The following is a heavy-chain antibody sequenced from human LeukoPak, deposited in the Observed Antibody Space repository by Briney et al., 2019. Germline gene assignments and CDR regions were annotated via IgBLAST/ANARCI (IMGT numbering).Heavy chain of an antibody. V-gene: IGHV4-59*01. Sequence: SETLSLTCTVSGGSISSYYWSWIRQPPGKGLEWIGYIYYSGTTNYNPSLESRVTISVDTSKDQFSLKLSSVTAADTAVYYCARGVYIAAAQYGYWGQGTLVTVSS. CDR1: GGSISSYY. J-gene: IGHJ4*02. CDR3: ARGVYIAAAQYGY. CDR2: IYYSGTT. D-gene: IGHD6-13*01.